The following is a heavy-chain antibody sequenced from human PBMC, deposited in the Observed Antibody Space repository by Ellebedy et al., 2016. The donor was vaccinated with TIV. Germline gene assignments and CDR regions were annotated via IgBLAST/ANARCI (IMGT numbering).Heavy chain of an antibody. Sequence: MPGGSLRLSCTVSGGSISSYYWSWIRQSPGKGLEWIGYIYYSWSTNCNPSLKSRVTISVDTSKNQFSLKLNPVTAADTAVYYCARVVWQQPVSYALDIWGQGTMVTVSS. CDR3: ARVVWQQPVSYALDI. CDR2: IYYSWST. D-gene: IGHD6-13*01. J-gene: IGHJ3*02. V-gene: IGHV4-59*01. CDR1: GGSISSYY.